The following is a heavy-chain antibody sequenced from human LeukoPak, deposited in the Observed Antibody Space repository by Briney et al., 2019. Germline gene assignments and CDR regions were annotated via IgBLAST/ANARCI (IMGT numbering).Heavy chain of an antibody. CDR2: ISSGGSTV. V-gene: IGHV3-48*03. J-gene: IGHJ3*02. CDR3: ARVIIVGGTGI. CDR1: GFTFSSYE. Sequence: GGSLRLSCAASGFTFSSYERSWVRQAPGKGLEWVSYISSGGSTVHYADSVKGRFTISRDNAKNSLYLQMNSLRAEDTAVYYCARVIIVGGTGIWGQGTMVTVSS. D-gene: IGHD1-26*01.